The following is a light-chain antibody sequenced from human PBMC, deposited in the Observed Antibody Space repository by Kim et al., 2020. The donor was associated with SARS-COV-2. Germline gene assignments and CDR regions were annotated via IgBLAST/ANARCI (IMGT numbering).Light chain of an antibody. CDR3: QTWDSSTVV. V-gene: IGLV3-1*01. CDR2: HDT. CDR1: ELGDKF. Sequence: SYELTQPPSVSVSPGQTASITCSGDELGDKFACWYQQKAGQSPVLVIFHDTKRLSGIPERFSGSNSGNTATLTISGTQAMDEADYYYQTWDSSTVVFGGGTKLTVL. J-gene: IGLJ2*01.